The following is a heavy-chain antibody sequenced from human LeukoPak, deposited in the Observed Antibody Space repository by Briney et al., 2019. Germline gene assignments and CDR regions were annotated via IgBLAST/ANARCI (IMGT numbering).Heavy chain of an antibody. J-gene: IGHJ4*02. CDR3: ASGFSLDY. Sequence: PGGSLRLSCAASGFTFSSYAMNWVRQAPGKGLEWISHITSGGTTIYYADSVKGRFTISRDNAKKSLYLQMNSLRAEDTAVYYCASGFSLDYWGQGTLVTVSS. D-gene: IGHD3-16*01. V-gene: IGHV3-48*03. CDR1: GFTFSSYA. CDR2: ITSGGTTI.